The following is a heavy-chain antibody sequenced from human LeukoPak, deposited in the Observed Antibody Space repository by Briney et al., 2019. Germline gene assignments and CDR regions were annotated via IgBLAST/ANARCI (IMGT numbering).Heavy chain of an antibody. V-gene: IGHV3-7*01. CDR3: ARDKIVGATHFDY. D-gene: IGHD1-26*01. CDR2: IKQDGSEK. J-gene: IGHJ4*02. Sequence: GGSLRLSCAASGFTLSTYWMSWVRQAPGKGLEWVANIKQDGSEKYYVDSVKSRFTISRDNAKNSLYLQMNSLRAEDTAIYYCARDKIVGATHFDYWGQGTLVTVSS. CDR1: GFTLSTYW.